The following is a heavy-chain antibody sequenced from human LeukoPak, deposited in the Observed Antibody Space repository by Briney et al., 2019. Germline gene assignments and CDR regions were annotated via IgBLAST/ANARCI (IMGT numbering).Heavy chain of an antibody. CDR2: IWYDGSNK. D-gene: IGHD3-22*01. CDR3: ARDQEVYYYDNSGYYYDY. Sequence: GRSLRLSCAASGFTFSSYGMHWVRQAPGKGLEWVAVIWYDGSNKYYADSVKGRFTISRDNSKNTLYLQMNSLRAEDTAVYYCARDQEVYYYDNSGYYYDYWGQGTLVTDSS. CDR1: GFTFSSYG. J-gene: IGHJ4*02. V-gene: IGHV3-33*01.